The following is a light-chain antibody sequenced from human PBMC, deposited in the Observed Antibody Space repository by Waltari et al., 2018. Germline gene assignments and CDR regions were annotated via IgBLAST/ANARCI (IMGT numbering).Light chain of an antibody. J-gene: IGKJ1*01. CDR1: QSVSKY. Sequence: EVVLTQSPGTLSLSPGESATLSCRASQSVSKYLAWYQQRPCQAPRLLIYAASTRATGIPDRFRGSGSGTDFSLTISRLEPEDFAVYYCQNHERLPATFGQGTKVEIK. CDR3: QNHERLPAT. CDR2: AAS. V-gene: IGKV3-20*01.